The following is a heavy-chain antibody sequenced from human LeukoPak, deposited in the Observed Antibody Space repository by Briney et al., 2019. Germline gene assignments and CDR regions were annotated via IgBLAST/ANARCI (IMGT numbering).Heavy chain of an antibody. CDR1: GFTFSSYA. V-gene: IGHV3-23*01. D-gene: IGHD2-2*01. CDR3: AKSLVPQDYFDY. J-gene: IGHJ4*02. CDR2: ISGSGGST. Sequence: GGSLRLSCAASGFTFSSYAMSWVRQAPGKGLDWVSAISGSGGSTYYADSVKGRFTISRDNSKNTLYLQVNSLRAEDTAVYYCAKSLVPQDYFDYWGQGTLVTVSS.